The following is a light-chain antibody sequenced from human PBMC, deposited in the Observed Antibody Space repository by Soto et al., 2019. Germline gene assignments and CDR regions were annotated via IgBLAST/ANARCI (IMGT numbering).Light chain of an antibody. CDR3: QQSCSTPRT. CDR1: QSVGSKS. CDR2: GAS. J-gene: IGKJ1*01. Sequence: EIVLTQSPCTLSLSRGERATLSCRASQSVGSKSLAWYQQKSGQAPRLVVYGASSRATGIPDRFSGSGSGTDFTLTISSLQPEDFATYYCQQSCSTPRTFGQGTKVDIK. V-gene: IGKV3-20*01.